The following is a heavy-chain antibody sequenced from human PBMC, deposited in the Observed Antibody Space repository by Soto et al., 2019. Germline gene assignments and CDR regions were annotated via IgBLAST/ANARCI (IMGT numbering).Heavy chain of an antibody. CDR1: GGSFSGYY. Sequence: PSENLSLTCAVYGGSFSGYYWSWIRQPPGKGLEWIGEINHSGSTNYNPSLKSRVTISVDTSKNQFSLKLSSVTAADTAVYYCARGGAARPRYRMSYYYYGMDVWGQGTTVTVSS. J-gene: IGHJ6*02. CDR2: INHSGST. CDR3: ARGGAARPRYRMSYYYYGMDV. D-gene: IGHD6-6*01. V-gene: IGHV4-34*01.